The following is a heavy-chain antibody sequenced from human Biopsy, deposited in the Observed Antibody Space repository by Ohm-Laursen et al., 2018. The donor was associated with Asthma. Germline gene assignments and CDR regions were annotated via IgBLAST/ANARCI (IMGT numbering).Heavy chain of an antibody. CDR3: AKGRYKWNDGYYGLDV. CDR2: IAYDGSKK. CDR1: GLDLSSYG. D-gene: IGHD1-20*01. Sequence: SLRLSCAASGLDLSSYGMNWVRQAQGKGLEWVAVIAYDGSKKYYADSVKGRFTISRDNSKNTLYLQMNSLRGEDAAVYYCAKGRYKWNDGYYGLDVWGQGTTVTVSS. V-gene: IGHV3-30*18. J-gene: IGHJ6*02.